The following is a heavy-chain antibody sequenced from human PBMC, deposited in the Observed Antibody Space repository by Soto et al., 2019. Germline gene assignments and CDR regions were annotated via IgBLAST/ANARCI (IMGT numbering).Heavy chain of an antibody. CDR2: IKQDGSEI. CDR3: ARGSSGNHADYFDY. CDR1: GFTFSSYW. Sequence: LRLSCAASGFTFSSYWMSWVRQAPGKGLEWVANIKQDGSEIQYVDSAKGRFTISRDNAKNSLYLQMNSLRAEDTAVYYCARGSSGNHADYFDYWGQETLVTVSS. V-gene: IGHV3-7*03. J-gene: IGHJ4*02. D-gene: IGHD3-10*01.